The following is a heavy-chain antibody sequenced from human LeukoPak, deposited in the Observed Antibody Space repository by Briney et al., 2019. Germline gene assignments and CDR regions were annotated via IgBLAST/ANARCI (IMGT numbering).Heavy chain of an antibody. CDR1: GGTFSSYA. CDR2: IIPILGIA. V-gene: IGHV1-69*04. Sequence: SVKVSCKASGGTFSSYAISWVRQAPGQGLEWMGRIIPILGIANYAQKFQGRVTITADKSTSTAYMELSSLRSEDTAVYYCARDHYDILTGYPLNWFDPWGQGTLVTVSS. D-gene: IGHD3-9*01. J-gene: IGHJ5*02. CDR3: ARDHYDILTGYPLNWFDP.